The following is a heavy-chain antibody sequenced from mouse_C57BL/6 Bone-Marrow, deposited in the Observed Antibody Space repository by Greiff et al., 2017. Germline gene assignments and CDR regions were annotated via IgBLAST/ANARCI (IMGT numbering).Heavy chain of an antibody. J-gene: IGHJ2*01. CDR2: ISYDGSN. CDR3: ARDLLSLYYFDY. Sequence: EVQRVESGPGLVKPSQSLSLTCSVPGYSITSGYYWNWIRQFPGNKLEWMGYISYDGSNNYNPSLKNRISITRDTSKNQFFLKLNSVTTEDTATYYCARDLLSLYYFDYWGQGTTLTVSS. CDR1: GYSITSGYY. D-gene: IGHD2-2*01. V-gene: IGHV3-6*01.